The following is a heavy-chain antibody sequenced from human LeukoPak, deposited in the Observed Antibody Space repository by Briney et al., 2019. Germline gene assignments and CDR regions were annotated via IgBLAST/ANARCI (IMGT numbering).Heavy chain of an antibody. CDR3: ARDLGDYYDSSGYHPVDAFDI. V-gene: IGHV3-11*01. D-gene: IGHD3-22*01. CDR1: GFTFSDYY. CDR2: ISSSGSTI. Sequence: GGSLRLSCAASGFTFSDYYMSWIRQAPGKGLEWVSYISSSGSTIYYADSVKGRFTISRDNAKNSLYLEMNSLRAEDTAVYYCARDLGDYYDSSGYHPVDAFDIWGQGTMVTVSS. J-gene: IGHJ3*02.